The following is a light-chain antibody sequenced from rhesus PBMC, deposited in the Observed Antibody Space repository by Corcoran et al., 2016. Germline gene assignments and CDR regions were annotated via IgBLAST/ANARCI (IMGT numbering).Light chain of an antibody. J-gene: IGKJ2*01. CDR1: QGITND. Sequence: DIQMTQSPSSLSASVGDRVTITCRASQGITNDLAWYQQTPGETPTLLIYEASSLQSGIPSRFSGSGAGTDFTLTISSLQSEDFATYYCQHYYSTPYSFGQGTKVEIK. CDR2: EAS. V-gene: IGKV1-25*01. CDR3: QHYYSTPYS.